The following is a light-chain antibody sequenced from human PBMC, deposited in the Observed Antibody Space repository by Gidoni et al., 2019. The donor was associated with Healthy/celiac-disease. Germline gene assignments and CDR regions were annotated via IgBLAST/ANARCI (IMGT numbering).Light chain of an antibody. J-gene: IGKJ4*01. V-gene: IGKV3-11*01. Sequence: QSVSSYLAWYQQKPGQAPRLLIYDASNRATGIPARFSGSGSGTDFTLTISRLEPEDFEVYYCQQRSNWPLTFGGGTKVEIK. CDR3: QQRSNWPLT. CDR1: QSVSSY. CDR2: DAS.